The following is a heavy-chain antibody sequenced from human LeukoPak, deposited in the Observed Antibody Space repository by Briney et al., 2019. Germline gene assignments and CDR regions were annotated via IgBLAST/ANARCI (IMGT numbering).Heavy chain of an antibody. V-gene: IGHV1-69*13. CDR2: IIPIFGTA. D-gene: IGHD6-19*01. CDR3: ARDWLGRSSGWYGEGHYYYGMDV. J-gene: IGHJ6*02. CDR1: GYTFTSYY. Sequence: GASVKVSCKASGYTFTSYYMHWVRQAPGQGLEWMGGIIPIFGTANYAQKFQGRVTITADESTSTAYMELSSLRSEDTAVYYCARDWLGRSSGWYGEGHYYYGMDVWGQGTTVTVSS.